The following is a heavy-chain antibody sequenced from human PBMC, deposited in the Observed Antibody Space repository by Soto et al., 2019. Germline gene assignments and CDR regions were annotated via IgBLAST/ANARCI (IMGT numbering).Heavy chain of an antibody. CDR2: INWNGGST. J-gene: IGHJ6*02. V-gene: IGHV3-20*04. Sequence: RPGRSLRLSCAASGVTFDDYGMSWVRQAPGKGLEWVSGINWNGGSTGYADSVKGRFTISRDNAKNSLYLQMNSLRAEDTALYYCARVPTTLVNYLFDGMDVLGLGTTVTVSS. CDR1: GVTFDDYG. D-gene: IGHD3-16*01. CDR3: ARVPTTLVNYLFDGMDV.